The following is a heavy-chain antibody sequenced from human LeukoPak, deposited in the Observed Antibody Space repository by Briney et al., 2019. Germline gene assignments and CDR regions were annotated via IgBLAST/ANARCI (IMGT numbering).Heavy chain of an antibody. V-gene: IGHV4-4*07. Sequence: SETLSLTCTVSGGSISSYYWSWIRQPAGKGLEWIGRIYTSGSTNYNPSLKSRVTMSVDTSKNQFSLKLSSVTAADTAVYYCAREGKTHATGHYYGSGSYYSPSDAFDIWGQGTMVTVSS. D-gene: IGHD3-10*01. CDR2: IYTSGST. J-gene: IGHJ3*02. CDR1: GGSISSYY. CDR3: AREGKTHATGHYYGSGSYYSPSDAFDI.